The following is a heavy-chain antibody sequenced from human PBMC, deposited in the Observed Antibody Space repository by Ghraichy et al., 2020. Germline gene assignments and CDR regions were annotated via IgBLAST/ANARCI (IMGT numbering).Heavy chain of an antibody. CDR2: IIPIFGTA. CDR1: GGTFSSYA. D-gene: IGHD3-9*01. V-gene: IGHV1-69*13. Sequence: SVKVSCKASGGTFSSYAISWVRQAPGQGLEWMGGIIPIFGTANYAQKFQGRVTITADESTSTAYMELSSLRSEDTAVYYCARGERRLRYFDSNNLYGMDVWGQGTTVTVSS. J-gene: IGHJ6*02. CDR3: ARGERRLRYFDSNNLYGMDV.